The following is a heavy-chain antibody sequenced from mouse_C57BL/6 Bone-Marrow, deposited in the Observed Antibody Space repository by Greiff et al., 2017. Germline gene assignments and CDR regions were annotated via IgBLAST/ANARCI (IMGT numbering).Heavy chain of an antibody. V-gene: IGHV14-4*01. CDR2: IDPENGDT. D-gene: IGHD1-1*02. CDR1: GFNIKDDY. CDR3: TTGGYWYFDV. J-gene: IGHJ1*03. Sequence: VQLQQSGAELVRPGASVKLSCTASGFNIKDDYMHWVKQRPEQGLEWIGWIDPENGDTEYASKLQGKATITADTSSNTAYLQLSSLTSEDTDVYYCTTGGYWYFDVWGTGTTVTVSS.